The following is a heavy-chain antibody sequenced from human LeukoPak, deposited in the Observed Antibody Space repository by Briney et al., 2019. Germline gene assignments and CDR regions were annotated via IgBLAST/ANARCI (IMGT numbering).Heavy chain of an antibody. CDR3: AGDAFDI. Sequence: GGSLRLSCATSGFTFGTYWMTWVRRAPGKGLEWVAVIKEDGSETYYVDSVKGRFTVSRDNAKSSVYLQMNSLRAEDTAVYYCAGDAFDIWGQGTMVTVSS. J-gene: IGHJ3*02. CDR1: GFTFGTYW. CDR2: IKEDGSET. V-gene: IGHV3-7*01.